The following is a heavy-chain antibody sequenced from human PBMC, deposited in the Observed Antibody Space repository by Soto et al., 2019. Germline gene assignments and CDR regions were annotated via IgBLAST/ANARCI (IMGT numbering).Heavy chain of an antibody. V-gene: IGHV4-4*02. CDR1: GGSISNSNW. J-gene: IGHJ4*02. CDR3: AHRPIVGAAI. CDR2: IYHTGST. D-gene: IGHD1-26*01. Sequence: QVQLQESGPGLVKPSGTLSLTCGVFGGSISNSNWWTWVRQPPGKGLEWIGEIYHTGSTNYNSYLMSRVTISLDKPNNQFSLKLSSVTAADTAVYYCAHRPIVGAAIWGQGTLVTVSS.